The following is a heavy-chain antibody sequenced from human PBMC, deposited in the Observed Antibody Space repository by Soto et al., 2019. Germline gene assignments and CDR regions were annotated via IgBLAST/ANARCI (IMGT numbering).Heavy chain of an antibody. D-gene: IGHD2-8*01. Sequence: SETLSLTCTVSGAYMNNYYWSWIRQSPGEGLEWIAYISHSGTTNYNPSLKSRVTISMDTPKNQFSLKLSSVTAADTAVYYCAREDPGYCTNGVCSMGWFDPWGQGTLVTVPS. V-gene: IGHV4-59*01. J-gene: IGHJ5*02. CDR3: AREDPGYCTNGVCSMGWFDP. CDR2: ISHSGTT. CDR1: GAYMNNYY.